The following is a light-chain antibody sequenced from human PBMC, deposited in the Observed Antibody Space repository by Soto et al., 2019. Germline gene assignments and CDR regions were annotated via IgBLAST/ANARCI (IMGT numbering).Light chain of an antibody. CDR3: QEYSSVPV. V-gene: IGKV1-27*01. J-gene: IGKJ3*01. Sequence: DIQMTQSPTSLYASVGDRVTITFRASPVISNFVAWYQQKPGKAPKLLIYAASTLQSGVPSRFSGSGSGTAFTLTINSLQPEDVATYSCQEYSSVPVFGPGTKVEIK. CDR1: PVISNF. CDR2: AAS.